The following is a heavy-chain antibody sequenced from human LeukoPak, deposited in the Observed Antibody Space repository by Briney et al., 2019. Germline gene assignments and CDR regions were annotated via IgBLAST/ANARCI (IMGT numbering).Heavy chain of an antibody. CDR1: GGSISGYY. CDR3: ARVKYCGGDCYAFDI. CDR2: IYYSGST. J-gene: IGHJ3*02. Sequence: PSETLSLTRTVSGGSISGYYWSWIRQPPGKGLEWIGYIYYSGSTNFNPSLKSRVTISVDTSKNQFSLKLYSVTAADTAVYYCARVKYCGGDCYAFDIWGQGTMVTVSS. D-gene: IGHD2-21*01. V-gene: IGHV4-59*01.